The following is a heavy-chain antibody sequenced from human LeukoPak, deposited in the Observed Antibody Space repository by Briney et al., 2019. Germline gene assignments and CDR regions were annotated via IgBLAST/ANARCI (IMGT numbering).Heavy chain of an antibody. V-gene: IGHV3-21*01. CDR2: ISSSSSYI. Sequence: GGSLRLSCAASGFTFSSYSMNWVRQAPGKGLEWVSSISSSSSYIYYADSVKGRFTISRDNAKNSLYLQMNGLRAEDTAVYYCARGSSWYHAFDIWGQGTMVTVSS. J-gene: IGHJ3*02. CDR3: ARGSSWYHAFDI. CDR1: GFTFSSYS. D-gene: IGHD6-13*01.